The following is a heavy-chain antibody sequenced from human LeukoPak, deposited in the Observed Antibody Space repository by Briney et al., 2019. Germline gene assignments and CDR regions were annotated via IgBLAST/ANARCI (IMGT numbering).Heavy chain of an antibody. CDR1: GLTFSNYA. CDR3: ARAGYYGSGSYYSRGPFDY. J-gene: IGHJ4*02. CDR2: ISSSGTST. D-gene: IGHD3-10*01. V-gene: IGHV3-23*01. Sequence: GGSLRLSCVVSGLTFSNYAMTWVRQAPGKGLEWVSVISSSGTSTYYADSVKGRFTISRDNSKNTLYLQMNSLRAEDTAVYYCARAGYYGSGSYYSRGPFDYWGQGTLVTVSS.